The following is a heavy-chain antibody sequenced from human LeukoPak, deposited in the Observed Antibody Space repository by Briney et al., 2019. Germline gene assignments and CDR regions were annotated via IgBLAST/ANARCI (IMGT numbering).Heavy chain of an antibody. Sequence: GRSLRLSCAASGFTFSNYGMHWVRQAPGKGLEWVAVIWSDGSNKYYADSVKGRFAISRDNSKNTMYLQMNSLRAEDTAVYYCARRGTGTCCFDYWGQGALVTVSS. CDR2: IWSDGSNK. CDR3: ARRGTGTCCFDY. V-gene: IGHV3-33*01. CDR1: GFTFSNYG. J-gene: IGHJ4*02. D-gene: IGHD3-16*01.